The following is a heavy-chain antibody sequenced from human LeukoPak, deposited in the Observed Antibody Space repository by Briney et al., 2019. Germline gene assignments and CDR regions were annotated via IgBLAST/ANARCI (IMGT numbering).Heavy chain of an antibody. Sequence: SETLSLTCAVYGGSFSGYYWSWSRQPPGKVLEWIGEINHSGSTNYNPSLKSRVTISVDTSKNQFSLKLSSVTAADTAVYYCASRYYGDFVYYYYYMDVWGKGTTVTISS. CDR3: ASRYYGDFVYYYYYMDV. J-gene: IGHJ6*03. D-gene: IGHD4-17*01. CDR2: INHSGST. V-gene: IGHV4-34*01. CDR1: GGSFSGYY.